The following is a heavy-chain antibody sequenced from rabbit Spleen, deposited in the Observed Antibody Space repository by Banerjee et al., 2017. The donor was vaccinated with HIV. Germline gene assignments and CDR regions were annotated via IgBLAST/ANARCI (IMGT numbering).Heavy chain of an antibody. D-gene: IGHD4-1*01. Sequence: QEQLVESGGGLVKPEGSLKLSCTASGFTLSSYYMNWVRQAPGKGLEWIGCIYGGDGSSTAYANWAKGRFTISKTSSTTVTLQMTSLTAADTATYFCARDLAGVIGWNFNLWGPGTLVTVS. V-gene: IGHV1S45*01. CDR3: ARDLAGVIGWNFNL. CDR2: IYGGDGSST. CDR1: GFTLSSYYM. J-gene: IGHJ4*01.